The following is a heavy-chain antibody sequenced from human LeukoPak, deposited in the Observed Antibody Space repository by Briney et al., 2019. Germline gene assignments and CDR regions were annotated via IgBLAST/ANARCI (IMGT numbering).Heavy chain of an antibody. CDR1: GGSISSYY. CDR2: IYYSGST. Sequence: SETLSLTCTVSGGSISSYYWSWIRQPPGKGLEWIGYIYYSGSTNYNPSLKSRVTISVDTSKNQFSQKLSSVTAADTAVYYCARQGYSSGYIDYWGQGTLVTVSS. CDR3: ARQGYSSGYIDY. J-gene: IGHJ4*02. V-gene: IGHV4-59*08. D-gene: IGHD6-19*01.